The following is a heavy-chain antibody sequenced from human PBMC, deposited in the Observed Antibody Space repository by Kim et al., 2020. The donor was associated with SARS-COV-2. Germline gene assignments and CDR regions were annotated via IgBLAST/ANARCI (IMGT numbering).Heavy chain of an antibody. Sequence: SLKSRVTISVDTSKNQFSLQLGSVTAADTAVYYCARLLEYQLLLGAWFDPWGQGTLVTVSS. CDR3: ARLLEYQLLLGAWFDP. D-gene: IGHD2-2*01. J-gene: IGHJ5*02. V-gene: IGHV4-39*01.